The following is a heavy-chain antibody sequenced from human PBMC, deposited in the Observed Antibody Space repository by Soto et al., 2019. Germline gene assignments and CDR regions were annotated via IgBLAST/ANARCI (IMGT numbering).Heavy chain of an antibody. CDR1: GGTFSSYT. Sequence: QVQLVQSGAEVKKPGSSVKVSCKASGGTFSSYTVSWVRQAPGQGLEWRGRIIPILGIANYAQKFQGRVTITAYKSTGTTYMALCSLTFEDTAVYYCAHPPRYWGQRTLVTVSS. CDR3: AHPPRY. CDR2: IIPILGIA. J-gene: IGHJ4*02. V-gene: IGHV1-69*02.